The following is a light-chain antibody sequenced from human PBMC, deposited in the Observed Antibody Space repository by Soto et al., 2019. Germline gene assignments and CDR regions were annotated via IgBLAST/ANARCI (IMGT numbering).Light chain of an antibody. CDR2: EVS. V-gene: IGLV2-14*01. CDR3: SSYKSSSTPYVV. J-gene: IGLJ2*01. CDR1: SSDVGGYNY. Sequence: QSALTQPASVSGSPGQSITISCTGTSSDVGGYNYVSWYQQHPGKAPKLMIYEVSNRPSGVSNRFSGSKSGNTASLTISGLQAEDEADYYCSSYKSSSTPYVVFGGGTKLTVL.